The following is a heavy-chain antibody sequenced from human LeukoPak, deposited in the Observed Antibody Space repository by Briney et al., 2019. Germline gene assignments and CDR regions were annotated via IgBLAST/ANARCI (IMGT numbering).Heavy chain of an antibody. CDR1: GYTFTSYG. CDR3: ARRGEKESYDILTGYYSYYYYMDV. Sequence: ASVKVSCKASGYTFTSYGISWVRQAPGQGLEWMGWISAYNGNTNYAQKLQGRVTMTTDTSTSTAYMELRSLRSDDTAVYYCARRGEKESYDILTGYYSYYYYMDVWGKGTTVTVSS. CDR2: ISAYNGNT. J-gene: IGHJ6*03. V-gene: IGHV1-18*01. D-gene: IGHD3-9*01.